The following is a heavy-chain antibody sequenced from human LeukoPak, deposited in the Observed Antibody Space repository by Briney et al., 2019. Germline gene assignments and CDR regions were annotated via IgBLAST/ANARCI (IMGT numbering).Heavy chain of an antibody. CDR1: GGSISSYY. V-gene: IGHV4-59*01. CDR2: IYYSGST. Sequence: SETLSLTRTVSGGSISSYYWSWIRQPPGKGLEWIGYIYYSGSTNYNPSLKSRVTISVDTSKNQFSLKLSSVTAADTAVYYCARGRGGYDPHWFDPWGQGTLVTVSS. CDR3: ARGRGGYDPHWFDP. D-gene: IGHD5-12*01. J-gene: IGHJ5*02.